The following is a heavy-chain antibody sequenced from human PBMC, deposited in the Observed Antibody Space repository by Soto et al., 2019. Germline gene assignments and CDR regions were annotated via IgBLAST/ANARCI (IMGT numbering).Heavy chain of an antibody. V-gene: IGHV4-39*01. D-gene: IGHD6-6*01. CDR1: GGSISSSSYY. Sequence: PSETLSLTCTVSGGSISSSSYYWGWIRQPPGKGLEWIGSIYYSGSTYYNPSLKSRVTISVDTSKNQFSLKLSSVTAADTAVYYCARRVILEYSSSSSYNWFDPWGQGTLVTVSS. CDR2: IYYSGST. J-gene: IGHJ5*02. CDR3: ARRVILEYSSSSSYNWFDP.